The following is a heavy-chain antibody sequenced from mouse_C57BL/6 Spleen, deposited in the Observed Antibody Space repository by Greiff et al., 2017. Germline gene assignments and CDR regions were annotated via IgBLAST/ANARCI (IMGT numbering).Heavy chain of an antibody. Sequence: QVQLQQSGAELMKPGASVKLSCKATGYTFTGYWIEWVKQRPGHGLEWIGEFLPGSGSTNYNEKFKGKATFTADTSSNTAYMQLSSLTTEDSASYYCATLYHSNRVYYAMDYWGQGTSVTVSS. D-gene: IGHD2-5*01. V-gene: IGHV1-9*01. CDR1: GYTFTGYW. J-gene: IGHJ4*01. CDR2: FLPGSGST. CDR3: ATLYHSNRVYYAMDY.